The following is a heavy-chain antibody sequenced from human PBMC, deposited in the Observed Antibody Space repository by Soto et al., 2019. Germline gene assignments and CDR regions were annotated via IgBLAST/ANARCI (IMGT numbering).Heavy chain of an antibody. D-gene: IGHD3-9*01. Sequence: GSLRLSCAASGFTFSSYAMSWVRQAPGKGLEWVSSIGGSGGNTYYADSVKGRFTISRDNSKNTLFLQMNRLRAEDTAEYYCARVVRYFDTPYGMDVWGNGTTVTGST. J-gene: IGHJ6*04. CDR3: ARVVRYFDTPYGMDV. V-gene: IGHV3-23*01. CDR2: IGGSGGNT. CDR1: GFTFSSYA.